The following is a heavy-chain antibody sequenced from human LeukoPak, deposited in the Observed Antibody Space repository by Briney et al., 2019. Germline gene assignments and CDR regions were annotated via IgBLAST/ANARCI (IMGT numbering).Heavy chain of an antibody. CDR2: IYYSGST. CDR1: GGSISSGGYY. CDR3: ERRIVATPYFDY. Sequence: PSETLSLTCTVSGGSISSGGYYWSWIRQHPGKGLEWIGYIYYSGSTYYNPSLKSRVTISVDTSKNQFSLKLSSVTAADTAVYYCERRIVATPYFDYWGQGTLVTVSS. D-gene: IGHD5-12*01. V-gene: IGHV4-31*03. J-gene: IGHJ4*02.